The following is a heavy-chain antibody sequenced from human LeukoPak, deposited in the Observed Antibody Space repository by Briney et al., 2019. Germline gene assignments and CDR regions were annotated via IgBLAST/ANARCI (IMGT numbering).Heavy chain of an antibody. D-gene: IGHD3-22*01. J-gene: IGHJ3*02. CDR1: GGSISSGSYY. Sequence: PSRTLSLTCTVSGGSISSGSYYWSWIRQPAGKGLEWIGRIYTSGSTNYNPSLKSRVTISVDTSKNQFSLKLSSVTAADTAVYYCARVRRTYYYDSSGYPVGRPTHDAFDIWGQGTMVTVSS. V-gene: IGHV4-61*02. CDR2: IYTSGST. CDR3: ARVRRTYYYDSSGYPVGRPTHDAFDI.